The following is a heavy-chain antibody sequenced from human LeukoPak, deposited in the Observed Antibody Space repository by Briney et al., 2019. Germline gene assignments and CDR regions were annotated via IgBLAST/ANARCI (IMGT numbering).Heavy chain of an antibody. V-gene: IGHV3-23*01. CDR1: GFTFSSHA. J-gene: IGHJ4*02. CDR3: AKSPPVYRNFDY. CDR2: ISGSGGST. D-gene: IGHD1-14*01. Sequence: GGSLRLSCAASGFTFSSHAVSWVRQAPGKGLEWVSVISGSGGSTYYADSVKGRFTISRDNSKNTLYLQMNSLRAEDTAVYYCAKSPPVYRNFDYWGQGTLVTVSS.